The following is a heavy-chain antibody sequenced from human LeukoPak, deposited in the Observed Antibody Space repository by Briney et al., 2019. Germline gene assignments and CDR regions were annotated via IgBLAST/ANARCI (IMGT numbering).Heavy chain of an antibody. Sequence: SETLSLTCTVSGSSVSSNNYYCSWIRQPPGKGLEWVGYIYYSGTTNYNPSLKSRVTISLDTSKNQFSLKLSSVTAADTAVYCFARDWFIGASCYFDCWGRGTLVTVSS. V-gene: IGHV4-61*01. CDR2: IYYSGTT. CDR3: ARDWFIGASCYFDC. CDR1: GSSVSSNNYY. D-gene: IGHD2-15*01. J-gene: IGHJ4*02.